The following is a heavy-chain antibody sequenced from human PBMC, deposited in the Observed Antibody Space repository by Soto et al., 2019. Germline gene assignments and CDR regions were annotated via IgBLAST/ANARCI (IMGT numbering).Heavy chain of an antibody. CDR1: GFTFSSYA. CDR3: ASYYSSSSFGF. J-gene: IGHJ4*02. D-gene: IGHD6-6*01. CDR2: ISYDGNNK. Sequence: QVQLVESGGGVVQPGRSLRLSCAASGFTFSSYAMHWVRQAPGKGLEWVAVISYDGNNKYYADSVKGRLTISRDNSKNTPYLQMNSLRAEDTGVYYCASYYSSSSFGFWGQGTLVTVAS. V-gene: IGHV3-30-3*01.